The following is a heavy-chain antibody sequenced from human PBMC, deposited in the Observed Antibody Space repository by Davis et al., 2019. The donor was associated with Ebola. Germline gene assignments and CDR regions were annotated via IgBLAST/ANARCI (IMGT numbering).Heavy chain of an antibody. CDR2: IYYSGST. D-gene: IGHD6-6*01. V-gene: IGHV4-39*02. J-gene: IGHJ4*02. CDR1: GGSISSSSSY. Sequence: MPSETLSLTCTVSGGSISSSSSYWAWTRQPPGKGLEWFGSIYYSGSTYYNPSLKSRVTISVDTSKNQFSLKLSSVTAADTAVYYCAREPIAARPFDYWGQGTLVTVSS. CDR3: AREPIAARPFDY.